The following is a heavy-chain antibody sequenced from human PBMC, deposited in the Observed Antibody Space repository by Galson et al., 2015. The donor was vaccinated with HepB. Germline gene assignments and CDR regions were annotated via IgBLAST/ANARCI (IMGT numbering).Heavy chain of an antibody. CDR2: IKQDGSEK. V-gene: IGHV3-7*01. J-gene: IGHJ4*02. CDR3: AREKTGDLMFFDY. D-gene: IGHD7-27*01. CDR1: GFTVSSNY. Sequence: SLRLSCAASGFTVSSNYMSWVRQAPGKGLEWVAKIKQDGSEKYYVDSVKGRFTISRDNAKNSLYLQMNNLRAEDTALYYCAREKTGDLMFFDYWGQGTLVTVSS.